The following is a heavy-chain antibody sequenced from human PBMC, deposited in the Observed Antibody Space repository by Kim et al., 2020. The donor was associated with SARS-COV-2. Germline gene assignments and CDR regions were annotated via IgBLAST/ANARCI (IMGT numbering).Heavy chain of an antibody. D-gene: IGHD1-26*01. J-gene: IGHJ6*02. V-gene: IGHV3-33*01. Sequence: GGSLRLSCAASGFTFSSYGMHWVRQAPGKGLEWVAVIWYDGSNKYYADSVKGRFTISRDNSKNTLYLQMNSLRAEDTAVYYCARELLDIVGTNAQELYYYYGMDVWGQGATVTVSS. CDR1: GFTFSSYG. CDR3: ARELLDIVGTNAQELYYYYGMDV. CDR2: IWYDGSNK.